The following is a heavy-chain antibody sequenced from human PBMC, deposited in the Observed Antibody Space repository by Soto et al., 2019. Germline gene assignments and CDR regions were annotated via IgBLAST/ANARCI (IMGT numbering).Heavy chain of an antibody. V-gene: IGHV3-30-3*01. Sequence: GGSLRLSCAASGFTFNTDTMHWVRQAPGKGLEWVALISDDGSNKHYADSVKGRFSISRDNSKNTLYLQLNSLRPEDTAVYYCAREAIYYDTSGFSLYYFDYWGQGSLVTVSS. CDR1: GFTFNTDT. D-gene: IGHD3-22*01. CDR3: AREAIYYDTSGFSLYYFDY. J-gene: IGHJ4*02. CDR2: ISDDGSNK.